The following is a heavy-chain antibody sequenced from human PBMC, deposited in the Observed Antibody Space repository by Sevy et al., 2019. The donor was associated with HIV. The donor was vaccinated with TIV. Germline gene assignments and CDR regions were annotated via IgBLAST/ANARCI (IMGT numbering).Heavy chain of an antibody. V-gene: IGHV4-38-2*01. CDR1: NYSISSGYY. D-gene: IGHD2-21*02. CDR3: ARASGGDRLDYYGMDV. CDR2: GYHGGST. J-gene: IGHJ6*02. Sequence: SETLSLTCAVSNYSISSGYYWGWIRQPPGKGLEWIGNGYHGGSTYYNPSLQSRATISLDTSKNHFSLRLRSVTAADTAVYYCARASGGDRLDYYGMDVWGQGTTVTVSS.